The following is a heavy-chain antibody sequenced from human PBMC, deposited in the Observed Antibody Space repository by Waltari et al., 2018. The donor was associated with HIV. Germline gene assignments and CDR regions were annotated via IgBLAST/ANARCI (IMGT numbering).Heavy chain of an antibody. CDR1: GFPFSSYE. D-gene: IGHD2-15*01. Sequence: EVQLVESGGGLVQPGGSLRLSCAASGFPFSSYEMNWVRQAPGKGLEWVSYISSSGGTIYYADAVKGRFTISRDNAKRTLYLQMNSLRAEDTAVYYCAREKAVVADYWGQGTLVTVSS. CDR2: ISSSGGTI. J-gene: IGHJ4*02. V-gene: IGHV3-48*03. CDR3: AREKAVVADY.